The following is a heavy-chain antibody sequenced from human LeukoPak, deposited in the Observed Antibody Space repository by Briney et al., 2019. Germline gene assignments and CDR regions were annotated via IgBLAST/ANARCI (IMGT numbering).Heavy chain of an antibody. V-gene: IGHV4-59*08. CDR1: GDSISGFY. CDR2: IYYSGST. CDR3: ARQTVLAVGPTPYFDF. Sequence: NPSETLSLTCTVSGDSISGFYWSWIRQSPGKGLEWIGNIYYSGSTNYSPSLKSRVTLSVDTSKKQFSLTLNSVTAADTAVYYCARQTVLAVGPTPYFDFWGQGTLVTVSS. J-gene: IGHJ4*02. D-gene: IGHD1-26*01.